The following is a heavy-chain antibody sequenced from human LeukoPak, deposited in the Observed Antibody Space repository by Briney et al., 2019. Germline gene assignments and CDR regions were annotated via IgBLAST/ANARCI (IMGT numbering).Heavy chain of an antibody. CDR2: ISAYNGNT. J-gene: IGHJ4*02. V-gene: IGHV1-18*01. Sequence: ASVKVSCKASGYTFTSYGISWVRQAPGQGLEWMGWISAYNGNTNYAQKLQGRVTMTTDTSTSTAYMELRSLRFDDTAVYYCARAQKGQWLVMDLDYWGQGTLVTVSS. D-gene: IGHD6-19*01. CDR1: GYTFTSYG. CDR3: ARAQKGQWLVMDLDY.